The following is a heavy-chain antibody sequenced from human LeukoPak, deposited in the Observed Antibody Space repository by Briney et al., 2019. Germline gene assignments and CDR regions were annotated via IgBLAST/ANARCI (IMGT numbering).Heavy chain of an antibody. D-gene: IGHD3-10*01. CDR3: AKDLGGSGSYYDY. J-gene: IGHJ4*02. CDR1: GGTFSSYA. V-gene: IGHV3-7*03. Sequence: SCKASGGTFSSYAISWVRQAPGKGLEWVANIKQDGSEKYYVDSVKGRFTISRDNAKNTLYLQMNSLRAEDTAVYYCAKDLGGSGSYYDYWGQGTLVTVSS. CDR2: IKQDGSEK.